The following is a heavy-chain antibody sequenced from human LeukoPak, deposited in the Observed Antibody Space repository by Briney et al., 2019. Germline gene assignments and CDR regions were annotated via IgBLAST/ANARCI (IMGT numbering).Heavy chain of an antibody. CDR2: IKQDGSEK. CDR3: ARDTSAWRYGMDV. V-gene: IGHV3-7*01. Sequence: GGSLRLSCAASGFTFSSHWISWVRQAPGKGLEWVAIIKQDGSEKDYVDSVTGRFTISRDNAKNSLYLQMNSLRDEDTAVYYCARDTSAWRYGMDVWGQGTTVTVSS. D-gene: IGHD6-19*01. J-gene: IGHJ6*02. CDR1: GFTFSSHW.